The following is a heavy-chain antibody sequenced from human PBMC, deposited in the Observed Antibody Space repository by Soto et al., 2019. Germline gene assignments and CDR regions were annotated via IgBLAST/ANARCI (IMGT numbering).Heavy chain of an antibody. D-gene: IGHD5-12*01. CDR2: IYSGGST. CDR1: GFTVSSNY. CDR3: ARAQKGRWLQSNY. J-gene: IGHJ4*02. V-gene: IGHV3-53*02. Sequence: EVQLVETGGGLIQPGGSLRLSCAASGFTVSSNYMSWVRQAPGKGLEWVAVIYSGGSTYYADSVKGRFTISRDNAKNTRYLPMNSLRAEDTAVYYCARAQKGRWLQSNYWGQGTRVTVSS.